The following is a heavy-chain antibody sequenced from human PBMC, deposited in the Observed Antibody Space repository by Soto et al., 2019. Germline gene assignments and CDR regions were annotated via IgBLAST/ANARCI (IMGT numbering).Heavy chain of an antibody. D-gene: IGHD2-2*02. Sequence: QVQLQESGPGLVKPSGTLSLTCAVSGGSISSSNWWSWVRQPPGKGLEWIGEIYHSGSTNYNPSLKSRVTISVDKSKNQFSLKPSSVTAADTAVYYCATRSCSSTSCYTRYFDLWGRGTLVTVSS. CDR3: ATRSCSSTSCYTRYFDL. V-gene: IGHV4-4*02. CDR1: GGSISSSNW. J-gene: IGHJ2*01. CDR2: IYHSGST.